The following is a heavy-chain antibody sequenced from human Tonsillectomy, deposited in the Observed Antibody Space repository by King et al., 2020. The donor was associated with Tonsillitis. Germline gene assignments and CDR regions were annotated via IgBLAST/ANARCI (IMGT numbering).Heavy chain of an antibody. D-gene: IGHD2-8*01. CDR2: INHSGST. CDR1: GGSFSGYY. CDR3: ARTSVLMVYDVPAYYYYMDV. Sequence: HVQLQQWGAGLLKPSETLSLTCAVYGGSFSGYYWSWIRQPPGRGLEWIGEINHSGSTNYNPSLKSRVTISVDTSKNQFSLKLSSVTAADTAVYYCARTSVLMVYDVPAYYYYMDVWGKGTTVTVSS. J-gene: IGHJ6*03. V-gene: IGHV4-34*01.